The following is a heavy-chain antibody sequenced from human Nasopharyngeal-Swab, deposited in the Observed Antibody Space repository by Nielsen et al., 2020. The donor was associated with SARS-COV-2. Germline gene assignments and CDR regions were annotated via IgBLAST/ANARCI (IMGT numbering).Heavy chain of an antibody. D-gene: IGHD3/OR15-3a*01. CDR2: ISYDGSNK. J-gene: IGHJ3*02. Sequence: VRQAPGKGLEWVAVISYDGSNKYYADSVKGRFTISRDNSKNTLYLQMNSLRAEDTAVYYCARGFLDDAFDIWGQGTMVTVSS. V-gene: IGHV3-33*05. CDR3: ARGFLDDAFDI.